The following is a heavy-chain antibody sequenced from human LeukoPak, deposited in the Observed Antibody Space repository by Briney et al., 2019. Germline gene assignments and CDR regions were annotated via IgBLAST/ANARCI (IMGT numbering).Heavy chain of an antibody. CDR2: ISSSSSHI. Sequence: GGSLRLSCAASGFTFSSYSMNWVRQAPGKGLEWVSSISSSSSHIYYADSVKGRFTISRENAKNSLYLQMNSLRAGDTAVYYCARAAYSTTWYSRYFDLWGRGTLVTVSS. V-gene: IGHV3-21*01. CDR1: GFTFSSYS. CDR3: ARAAYSTTWYSRYFDL. J-gene: IGHJ2*01. D-gene: IGHD6-13*01.